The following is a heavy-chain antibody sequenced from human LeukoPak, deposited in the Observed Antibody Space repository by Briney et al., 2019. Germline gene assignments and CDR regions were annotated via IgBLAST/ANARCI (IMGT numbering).Heavy chain of an antibody. CDR2: ISYDGSNK. J-gene: IGHJ4*02. V-gene: IGHV3-30-3*01. CDR3: ARNWGNDY. CDR1: GFTFSSYA. Sequence: GGSLRLSCAASGFTFSSYAMHWVRQAPGKGLKWVAVISYDGSNKYYADSVKGRFTISRDNSKNTLYLQMNSLRAEDTAVYYCARNWGNDYWGQGTLVTVSS. D-gene: IGHD7-27*01.